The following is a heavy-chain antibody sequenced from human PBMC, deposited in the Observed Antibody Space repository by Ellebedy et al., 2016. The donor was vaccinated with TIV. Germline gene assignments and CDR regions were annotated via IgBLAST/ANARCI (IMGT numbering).Heavy chain of an antibody. J-gene: IGHJ3*02. V-gene: IGHV1-2*02. CDR1: GGTFSSYA. CDR2: INPNSGGT. D-gene: IGHD3-9*01. Sequence: ASVKVSCKASGGTFSSYAISWVRQAPGQGLEWMGWINPNSGGTNYAQKFQGRVTMTRDTSISTAYMELSSLRSEDTAVYYCARAADYDIWTMARAFDIWGQGTMVTVSS. CDR3: ARAADYDIWTMARAFDI.